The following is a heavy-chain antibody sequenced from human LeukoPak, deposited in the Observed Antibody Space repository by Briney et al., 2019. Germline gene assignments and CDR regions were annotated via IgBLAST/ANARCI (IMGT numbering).Heavy chain of an antibody. Sequence: GGSLRLSCAASGFTVSSNYMSWVRQAPGKGLEWVSVIYSGSSTNYADSVKGRFTISRENSKNTLYLQMNSLRAEHTAVYYCARDRRYNYGYGFDYWGQGTLVTVSS. V-gene: IGHV3-53*01. J-gene: IGHJ4*02. D-gene: IGHD5-18*01. CDR3: ARDRRYNYGYGFDY. CDR2: IYSGSST. CDR1: GFTVSSNY.